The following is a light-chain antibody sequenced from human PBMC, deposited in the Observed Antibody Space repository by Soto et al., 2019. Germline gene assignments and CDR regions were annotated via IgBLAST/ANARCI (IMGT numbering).Light chain of an antibody. CDR1: QTVSSVH. CDR2: GAS. V-gene: IGKV3-20*01. J-gene: IGKJ4*01. CDR3: QQYKNWPLT. Sequence: EIVLTQSPGTLSLSPGERASLSCRASQTVSSVHLAWYQHKPGQAPRLLIYGASRRATGVPDRFSGSGSGTEFTLTISSLQSEDFAVYYCQQYKNWPLTFGGGTKVDIK.